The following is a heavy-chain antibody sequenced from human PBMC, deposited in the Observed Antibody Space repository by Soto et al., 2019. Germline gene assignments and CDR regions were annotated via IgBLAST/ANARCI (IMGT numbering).Heavy chain of an antibody. CDR2: IWYDGSNK. CDR1: GFTFSSYG. V-gene: IGHV3-33*01. J-gene: IGHJ4*02. CDR3: ARAPKLGYCSSTSCVDY. D-gene: IGHD2-2*01. Sequence: QVQLVESGGGVVQPGRSLRLSCAASGFTFSSYGMHWVRQAPGKGLEWVAVIWYDGSNKYYADSVKGRFTISRDNSKNTLYLQMNSLRAEDTAVYYCARAPKLGYCSSTSCVDYWGQGTLVTVSS.